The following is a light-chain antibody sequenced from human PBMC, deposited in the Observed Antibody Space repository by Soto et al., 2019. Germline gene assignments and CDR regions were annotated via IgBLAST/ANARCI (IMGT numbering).Light chain of an antibody. CDR1: QSISSY. Sequence: EIQMTHSPSSLSASVGDRVTIACRASQSISSYINWSQQKPGKAPNLLIYTASSLESGVPSRFSGSRSGTDCTLTITSLQPEDVATYFCQQSYSRPRTFAQGTKVDIK. CDR2: TAS. V-gene: IGKV1-39*01. J-gene: IGKJ1*01. CDR3: QQSYSRPRT.